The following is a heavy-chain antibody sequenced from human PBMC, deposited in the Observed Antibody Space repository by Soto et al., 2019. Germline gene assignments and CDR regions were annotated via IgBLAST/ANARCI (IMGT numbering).Heavy chain of an antibody. Sequence: ASVKVSCKSSVYTVTGYDVHWLLQAPGQGLEWRGWINPNSGGTNYAQKFQGWVTMTRDTSISTAYMELSRLRSDDTAVYYCARAPILRSGSQLGGTTNYYGMDVWGQGTTVTVSS. J-gene: IGHJ6*02. CDR3: ARAPILRSGSQLGGTTNYYGMDV. CDR1: VYTVTGYD. CDR2: INPNSGGT. V-gene: IGHV1-2*04. D-gene: IGHD1-1*01.